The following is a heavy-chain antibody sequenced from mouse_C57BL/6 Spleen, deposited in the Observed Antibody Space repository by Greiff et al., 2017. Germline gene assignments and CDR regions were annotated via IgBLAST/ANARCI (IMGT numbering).Heavy chain of an antibody. CDR1: GFNIKDYY. D-gene: IGHD1-1*01. Sequence: EVQLQQSGAELVKPGASVKLSCTASGFNIKDYYMHWVKQRTEQGLEWIGRIDPEDGDTKYAPKFQGKATITADTSSNTAYLQLSSLTSEDTAVYYCAPDYYGSSYPFAYWGQGTLVTVSA. CDR3: APDYYGSSYPFAY. CDR2: IDPEDGDT. J-gene: IGHJ3*01. V-gene: IGHV14-2*01.